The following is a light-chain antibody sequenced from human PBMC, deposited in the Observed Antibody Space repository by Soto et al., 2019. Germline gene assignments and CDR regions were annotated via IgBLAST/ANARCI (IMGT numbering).Light chain of an antibody. V-gene: IGLV1-47*01. CDR1: SSNIGSKY. CDR3: AAWDSNLGGPA. J-gene: IGLJ2*01. CDR2: RNN. Sequence: QSVLTQPPSASGTPGQRVTISCSGSSSNIGSKYVYWYQQLPGTAPKLLMYRNNQRPSGVPDRFSGSKSGTSASLATSGLRSEDEADYHCAAWDSNLGGPAFGGGTKVTVL.